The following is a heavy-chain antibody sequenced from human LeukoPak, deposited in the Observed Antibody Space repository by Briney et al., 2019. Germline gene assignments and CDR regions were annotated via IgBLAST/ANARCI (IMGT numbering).Heavy chain of an antibody. J-gene: IGHJ4*02. CDR2: IYYSGST. D-gene: IGHD2-21*02. CDR1: GGSISSYY. Sequence: SETLSLTCTVSGGSISSYYWSWIRQPPGKGLEWIGYIYYSGSTNYNPSLKSRVTISVDTSKNQFSLKLSSVTAADTAVYYCARGIRYCGGDCYSFDTGIDYWGQGTLVTVSS. CDR3: ARGIRYCGGDCYSFDTGIDY. V-gene: IGHV4-59*08.